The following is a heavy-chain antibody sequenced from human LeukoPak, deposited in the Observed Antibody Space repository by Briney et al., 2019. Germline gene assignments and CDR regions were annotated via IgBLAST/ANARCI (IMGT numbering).Heavy chain of an antibody. CDR3: ARGLNWGSLAFDF. D-gene: IGHD3-16*01. CDR1: GFTFSSYI. V-gene: IGHV3-48*01. J-gene: IGHJ4*02. Sequence: GGSLRLSCAGSGFTFSSYIMNWVRQAPGKGLEWVSYISTSSDLIYYADSVKGRFTISRDNAKNSLYLQMNSLRADDTAVYYCARGLNWGSLAFDFWGQGTLVAVSS. CDR2: ISTSSDLI.